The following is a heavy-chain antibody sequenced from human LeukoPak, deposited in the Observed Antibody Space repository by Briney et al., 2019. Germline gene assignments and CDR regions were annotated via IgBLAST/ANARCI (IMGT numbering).Heavy chain of an antibody. Sequence: GRSLRLSCAASGFTFSSYGMHWVRQAPGKGLEWVAVISYDGSNKYYADSVKGRFTISRDNSKNTLYLQMNSLRAEDTAVYYCAKDYGDYAPEAYWGQGTLVTVSS. V-gene: IGHV3-30*18. CDR3: AKDYGDYAPEAY. CDR2: ISYDGSNK. J-gene: IGHJ4*02. D-gene: IGHD4-17*01. CDR1: GFTFSSYG.